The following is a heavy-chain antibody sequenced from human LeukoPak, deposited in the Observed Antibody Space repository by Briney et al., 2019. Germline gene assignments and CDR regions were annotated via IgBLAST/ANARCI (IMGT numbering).Heavy chain of an antibody. CDR1: GGSISSSSYY. CDR2: IYYSGST. J-gene: IGHJ3*02. V-gene: IGHV4-39*07. Sequence: SETLSLTCTVSGGSISSSSYYWGWIRQPPGKGLEWIGSIYYSGSTYYNPSLKSRVTISVDTSKNQFSLKLSSVTAADTAVYYCARVYYYDSRSPSGDAFDIWGQGTMVTVSS. D-gene: IGHD3-22*01. CDR3: ARVYYYDSRSPSGDAFDI.